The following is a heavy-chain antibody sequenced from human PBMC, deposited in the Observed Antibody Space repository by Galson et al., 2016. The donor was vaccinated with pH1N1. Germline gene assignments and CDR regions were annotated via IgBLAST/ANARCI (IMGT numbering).Heavy chain of an antibody. D-gene: IGHD3-22*01. CDR2: ISVSGEST. CDR3: FYYYDRRGLYDH. Sequence: SLRLSCAVSGFTFGSYAMSWVRQAPGKGLEWVAGISVSGESTYYGDSVKGRFIISRDNSKRALYLQMNSLRGDDSAIYYCFYYYDRRGLYDHWGQGTRVTVSS. CDR1: GFTFGSYA. V-gene: IGHV3-23*01. J-gene: IGHJ1*01.